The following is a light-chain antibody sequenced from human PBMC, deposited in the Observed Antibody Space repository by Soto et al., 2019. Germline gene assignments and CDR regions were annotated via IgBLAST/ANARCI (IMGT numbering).Light chain of an antibody. V-gene: IGLV2-14*01. CDR3: SSYTGASTPLV. Sequence: QSALTQPASVSGSPGQSITISCTGTGSDVGGYNYVSWYQQHPGKAPKVMIYDVSNRPSGVSNRFSGSKSGNTASLTISGLQAEDEADYYCSSYTGASTPLVFGGGTKVTVL. CDR1: GSDVGGYNY. J-gene: IGLJ2*01. CDR2: DVS.